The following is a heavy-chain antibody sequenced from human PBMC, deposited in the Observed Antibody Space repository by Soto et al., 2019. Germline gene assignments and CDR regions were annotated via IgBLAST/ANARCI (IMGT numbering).Heavy chain of an antibody. CDR1: GGTFSSYA. V-gene: IGHV1-69*13. J-gene: IGHJ5*02. CDR3: AKQLGGLASYYDFWSGYSGWFDP. CDR2: IIPIFGTA. D-gene: IGHD3-3*01. Sequence: GASVKVSCKASGGTFSSYAISWVRQAPGQGLEWMGGIIPIFGTANYAQKFQGRVTITADESTSTAYMELSSLRSEDTAVYYCAKQLGGLASYYDFWSGYSGWFDPWGQGTLVTVS.